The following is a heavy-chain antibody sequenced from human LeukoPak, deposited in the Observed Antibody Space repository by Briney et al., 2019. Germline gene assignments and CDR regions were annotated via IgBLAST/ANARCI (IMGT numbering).Heavy chain of an antibody. CDR2: ISSSSSYI. V-gene: IGHV3-21*01. CDR3: ARAPLGDGYNYYFDY. Sequence: KPGGPLRLSCAASGFTFSSYSMNWVRQAPGKGLEWVSSISSSSSYIYYADSVKGRFTISRDNAKNSLYLQMNSLRAEDTAVYYCARAPLGDGYNYYFDYWGQGTLVTVSS. D-gene: IGHD5-24*01. CDR1: GFTFSSYS. J-gene: IGHJ4*02.